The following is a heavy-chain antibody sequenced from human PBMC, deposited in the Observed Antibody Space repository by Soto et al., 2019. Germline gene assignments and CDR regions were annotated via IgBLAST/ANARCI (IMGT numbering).Heavy chain of an antibody. CDR3: ARGGIIGYSSGWYVDYYYGMDV. Sequence: ASVKVSCKASGYTFTGYYMHWVRQAPGQGLEWMGWINPNSGGTNYAQKFQGRVTMTRDTSISTAYMELSRLRSDDTAVYYCARGGIIGYSSGWYVDYYYGMDVWGQGTTVTVSS. CDR1: GYTFTGYY. D-gene: IGHD6-19*01. CDR2: INPNSGGT. J-gene: IGHJ6*02. V-gene: IGHV1-2*02.